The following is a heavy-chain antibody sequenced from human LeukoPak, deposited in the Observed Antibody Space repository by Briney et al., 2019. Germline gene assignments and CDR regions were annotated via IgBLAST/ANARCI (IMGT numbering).Heavy chain of an antibody. CDR2: ISSSSSYI. CDR3: ARGALGGATLLSFDY. J-gene: IGHJ4*02. V-gene: IGHV3-21*01. CDR1: GFTFSSYS. Sequence: PGGSLRLYCAASGFTFSSYSMNWVRQAPGKGLEWVSSISSSSSYIYYADSVKGRFTISRGNAKNSLYLQMNSLRAEDTAVYYCARGALGGATLLSFDYWGQGTLVTVSS. D-gene: IGHD1-26*01.